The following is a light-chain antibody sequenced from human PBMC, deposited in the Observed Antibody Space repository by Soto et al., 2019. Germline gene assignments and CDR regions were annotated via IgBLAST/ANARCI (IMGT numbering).Light chain of an antibody. CDR1: QSVSSN. CDR3: QQYNNCPPIT. J-gene: IGKJ5*01. V-gene: IGKV3-15*01. Sequence: EIVMTQSTATLSVSPGERATLSCRASQSVSSNLAWYQQKPGQAPRLLIYGASTRATGIPARFSGSGSGTEFTLTISSLQSEDFAVYYCQQYNNCPPITFGQGTRLEIK. CDR2: GAS.